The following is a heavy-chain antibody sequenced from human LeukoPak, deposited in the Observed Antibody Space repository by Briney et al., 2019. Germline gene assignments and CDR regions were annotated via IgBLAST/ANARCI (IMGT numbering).Heavy chain of an antibody. CDR3: ARGSTIVPWFDP. CDR1: GGSISSYY. CDR2: IYYSGST. D-gene: IGHD1-1*01. Sequence: WETLSLTCTVSGGSISSYYWSWIRQPPGKGLEWIGYIYYSGSTNYNPSLKSRVTISVDTSRNQFSLKLSSVTAADTAVYYCARGSTIVPWFDPWGQGTLVTVSS. J-gene: IGHJ5*02. V-gene: IGHV4-59*01.